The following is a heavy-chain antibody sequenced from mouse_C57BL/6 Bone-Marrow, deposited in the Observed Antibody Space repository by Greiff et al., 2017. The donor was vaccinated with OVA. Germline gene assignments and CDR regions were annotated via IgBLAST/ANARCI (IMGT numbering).Heavy chain of an antibody. Sequence: QVQLQQSGAELVRPGTSVKVSCKASGYAFTNYLIEWEKQRPGQGLEWIGVINPGSGGTNYNEKFKGKATLTADKSSSTAYMQLSSLTSEDSAVYFCARRNDYSLFDYWGQGTTLTVSS. D-gene: IGHD2-4*01. CDR3: ARRNDYSLFDY. J-gene: IGHJ2*01. V-gene: IGHV1-54*01. CDR2: INPGSGGT. CDR1: GYAFTNYL.